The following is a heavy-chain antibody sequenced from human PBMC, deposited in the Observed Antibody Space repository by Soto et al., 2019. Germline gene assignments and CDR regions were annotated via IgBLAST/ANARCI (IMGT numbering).Heavy chain of an antibody. V-gene: IGHV3-15*01. CDR1: GFTFDIYW. CDR2: IMSRGSGETV. Sequence: LGGSPRLSCAASGFTFDIYWMSWVRQAPGKGLEWVGRIMSRGSGETVHYAAPVKGRFTISRDDSKNTVYLQMNSLKTEDSALYFCTKGYSDNSGYHGDYAYDVWGQVTMVTVSS. CDR3: TKGYSDNSGYHGDYAYDV. J-gene: IGHJ3*01. D-gene: IGHD3-22*01.